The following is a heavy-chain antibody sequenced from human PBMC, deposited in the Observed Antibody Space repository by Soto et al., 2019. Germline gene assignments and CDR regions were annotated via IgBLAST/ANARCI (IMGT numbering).Heavy chain of an antibody. CDR2: IYPGDSDT. Sequence: GESLKISCKGSGYSFTSYWIGWVLQIPWKGLEWMGIIYPGDSDTRYSPSFQGQVTISADKSISTAYLQWSSLKASDTAMYYCARLRLPIYYYSGMDVWGQGTTVTVS. CDR1: GYSFTSYW. D-gene: IGHD3-16*01. V-gene: IGHV5-51*01. CDR3: ARLRLPIYYYSGMDV. J-gene: IGHJ6*02.